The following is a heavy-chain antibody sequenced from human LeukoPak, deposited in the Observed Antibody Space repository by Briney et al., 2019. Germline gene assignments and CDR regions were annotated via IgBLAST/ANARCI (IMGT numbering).Heavy chain of an antibody. CDR2: INPNSGGT. J-gene: IGHJ3*02. CDR1: GYTFTDYY. Sequence: ASVKVSCKASGYTFTDYYMHWVRQAPGHGLEWMGWINPNSGGTNYAQKFQGRVTMTRDTSISTAYMELSRLRSDDTAVYYCARERIFGVVINGDGIVDAFDIWGQGTMVTVSS. D-gene: IGHD3-3*01. CDR3: ARERIFGVVINGDGIVDAFDI. V-gene: IGHV1-2*02.